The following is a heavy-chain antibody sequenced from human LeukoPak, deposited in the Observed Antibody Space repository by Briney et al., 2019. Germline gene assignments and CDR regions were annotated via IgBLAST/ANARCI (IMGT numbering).Heavy chain of an antibody. CDR1: GDTFSRYY. CDR3: ASGFYYFEY. CDR2: INPSGSST. Sequence: ASVKVSCKGSGDTFSRYYMHWVRQAPGQGLEWMGIINPSGSSTRNAQKFQGRVTLTRDTSTSTVYMELSSLSSDDTAVYFCASGFYYFEYWGQGTPVTVSP. V-gene: IGHV1-46*01. J-gene: IGHJ4*02. D-gene: IGHD3-3*01.